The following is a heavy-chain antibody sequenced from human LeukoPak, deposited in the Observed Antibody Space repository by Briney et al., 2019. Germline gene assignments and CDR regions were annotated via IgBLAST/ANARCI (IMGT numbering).Heavy chain of an antibody. CDR2: IIPIFGTA. V-gene: IGHV1-69*13. CDR1: GGTFSSYA. J-gene: IGHJ3*02. D-gene: IGHD3-10*01. Sequence: SVKVSCKASGGTFSSYAINWVRQAPGQGLEWMGGIIPIFGTANYAQKFQGRVTITADESTSTAYMELSSLRSEDMAVYYCARYGLLLWFGEGGDAFDIWGQGTMVTVSS. CDR3: ARYGLLLWFGEGGDAFDI.